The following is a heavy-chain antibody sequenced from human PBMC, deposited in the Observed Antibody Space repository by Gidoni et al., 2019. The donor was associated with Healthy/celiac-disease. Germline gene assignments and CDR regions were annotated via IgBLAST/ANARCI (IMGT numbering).Heavy chain of an antibody. V-gene: IGHV1-18*01. CDR1: GYTFTSYG. CDR3: ARDHHPPYYYGSGSYSPFDY. J-gene: IGHJ4*02. CDR2: ISAYNGNT. Sequence: QVQLVQSGAEVKKPGASVKVSCKASGYTFTSYGSSWVRQAPGQGLEWMGWISAYNGNTNYAQKLQGRVTMTTDTSTSTAYMELRSLRSDDTAVYYCARDHHPPYYYGSGSYSPFDYWGQGTLVTVSS. D-gene: IGHD3-10*01.